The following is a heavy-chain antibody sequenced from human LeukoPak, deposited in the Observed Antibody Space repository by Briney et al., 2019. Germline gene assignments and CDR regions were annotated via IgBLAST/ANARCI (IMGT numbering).Heavy chain of an antibody. CDR2: IKSSGNS. V-gene: IGHV4-4*08. CDR1: GVSVSSHL. CDR3: ARLYSIGCRLFDY. D-gene: IGHD6-19*01. Sequence: AETLSLTCTVSGVSVSSHLWSWIRQPPGKGLEWIGYIKSSGNSNCNPSLRLRFTISIDTSKNQFSLKLSSVTATDTAVYYCARLYSIGCRLFDYWGQETLVTVSS. J-gene: IGHJ4*02.